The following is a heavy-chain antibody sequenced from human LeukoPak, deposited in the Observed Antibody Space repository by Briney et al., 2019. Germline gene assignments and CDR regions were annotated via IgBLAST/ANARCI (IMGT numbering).Heavy chain of an antibody. D-gene: IGHD3-10*01. CDR3: ARDVSSGSPQSLDY. CDR1: GFTFSYYS. Sequence: SGGSLRLSCAASGFTFSYYSMNWVRQAPGKGLEWVSSISSSSGYIYYADSVKGRFTISRDNAKNSLYLQMNSLRAEDTGLYYCARDVSSGSPQSLDYWGQGTLVTVSS. CDR2: ISSSSGYI. J-gene: IGHJ4*02. V-gene: IGHV3-21*01.